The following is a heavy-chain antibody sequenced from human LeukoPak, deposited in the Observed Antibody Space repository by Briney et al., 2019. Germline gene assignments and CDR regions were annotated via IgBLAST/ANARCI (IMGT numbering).Heavy chain of an antibody. CDR2: INSDGSST. D-gene: IGHD6-19*01. V-gene: IGHV3-74*01. CDR3: AGGQQWLGRYFDY. Sequence: GGSLRLSCAASGFTFSSYWMHWVRQAPGKGLVWVSRINSDGSSTSYADSVKGRFTISRDNAKNTLYLQMNSLRAEDTAVYYCAGGQQWLGRYFDYWGQGTQVTVSS. J-gene: IGHJ4*02. CDR1: GFTFSSYW.